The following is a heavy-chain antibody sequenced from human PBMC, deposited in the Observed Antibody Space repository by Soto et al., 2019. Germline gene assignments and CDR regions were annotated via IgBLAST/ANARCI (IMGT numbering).Heavy chain of an antibody. V-gene: IGHV5-51*01. CDR3: ARQWPHDAFDI. CDR1: GYSFHGYW. Sequence: ESLTISCECSGYSFHGYWIGLVRPMLGKGLVWMGIIYPGDSDTRYSPSFQGQVTISADKSISTAYLQWSSLKSSDSAMYYCARQWPHDAFDIWGQGTTVTV. J-gene: IGHJ3*02. CDR2: IYPGDSDT.